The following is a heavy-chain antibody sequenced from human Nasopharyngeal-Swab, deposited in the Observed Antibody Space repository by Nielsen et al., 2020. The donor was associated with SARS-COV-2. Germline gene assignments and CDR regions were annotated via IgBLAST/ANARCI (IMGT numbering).Heavy chain of an antibody. D-gene: IGHD3-22*01. CDR2: INHSGST. CDR3: ARGQGPRHYYDSSGYYYDVLGRGYYFDY. J-gene: IGHJ4*02. V-gene: IGHV4-34*01. Sequence: WIRRPPGKGREWIGEINHSGSTNYNPSLKSRVTISVDTSKNQFSLKLSSVTAADTAVYYCARGQGPRHYYDSSGYYYDVLGRGYYFDYWGQGTLVTVSS.